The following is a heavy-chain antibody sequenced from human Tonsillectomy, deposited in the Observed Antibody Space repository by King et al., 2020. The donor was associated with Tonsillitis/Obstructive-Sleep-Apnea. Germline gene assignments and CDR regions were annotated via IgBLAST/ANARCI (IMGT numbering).Heavy chain of an antibody. Sequence: VQLVESGGGLVQPGGSLRLSCAASGFTVSSTYMSWVRQAPGKGLECVSTIYSSANTYYAYSVKGRFTISRDNSKNTVYLQMNSLRDEDTAVYYCATAYSSSATVFDYWGQGTLVTVSS. J-gene: IGHJ4*02. CDR3: ATAYSSSATVFDY. D-gene: IGHD6-13*01. CDR1: GFTVSSTY. V-gene: IGHV3-66*01. CDR2: IYSSANT.